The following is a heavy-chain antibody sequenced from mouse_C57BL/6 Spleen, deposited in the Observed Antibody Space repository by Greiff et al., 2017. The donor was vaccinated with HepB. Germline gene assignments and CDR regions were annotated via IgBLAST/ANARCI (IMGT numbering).Heavy chain of an antibody. J-gene: IGHJ3*01. CDR3: ATPYYSNSFAY. CDR2: IDPSDSET. D-gene: IGHD2-5*01. CDR1: GNTFTSYW. V-gene: IGHV1-52*01. Sequence: QVQLQQPGAELVRPGSSVKLSCKASGNTFTSYWMHWVKQRPIQGLEWIGNIDPSDSETHYNQKFKDKATLTVDKSSSTAYMQLSSLTSEDSAVYYCATPYYSNSFAYWGQGTLVTVSA.